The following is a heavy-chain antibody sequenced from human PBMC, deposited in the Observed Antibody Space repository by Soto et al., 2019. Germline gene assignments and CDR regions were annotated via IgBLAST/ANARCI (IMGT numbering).Heavy chain of an antibody. CDR3: ARGHSSSLNY. CDR2: INHSGST. CDR1: GGSFSGYY. V-gene: IGHV4-34*01. D-gene: IGHD6-13*01. Sequence: PSETLSLTCAVYGGSFSGYYWSWIRQPPGKGLEWIGEINHSGSTNYNPSLKSRVTISVDTSKNQFSLKLSSVTAADTAVYYCARGHSSSLNYWGQGTLVTVSS. J-gene: IGHJ4*02.